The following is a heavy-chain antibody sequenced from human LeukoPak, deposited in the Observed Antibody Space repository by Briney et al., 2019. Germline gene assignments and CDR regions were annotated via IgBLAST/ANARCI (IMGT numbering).Heavy chain of an antibody. D-gene: IGHD6-6*01. CDR3: CRRGSWKGWFDP. Sequence: GGSLRLSCTVSGLTFADYAMSWVRQAPGKGLEWVGFMRSKAYGGTTEYAASVKGRFTISRDDSKSIAYLQMNSLKTEDTAVYYCCRRGSWKGWFDPWGQGTLVTVSS. J-gene: IGHJ5*02. V-gene: IGHV3-49*04. CDR2: MRSKAYGGTT. CDR1: GLTFADYA.